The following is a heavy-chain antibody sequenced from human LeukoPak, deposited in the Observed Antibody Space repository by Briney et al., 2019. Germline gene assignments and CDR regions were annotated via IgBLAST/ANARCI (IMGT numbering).Heavy chain of an antibody. J-gene: IGHJ5*02. CDR2: IYYSGST. D-gene: IGHD5-18*01. V-gene: IGHV4-61*01. CDR3: ARTEIQLWSTPGWFDP. Sequence: NPSETLSLTCTVSGGSISSGSYYWSWIRQPPGKGLEWIGYIYYSGSTNYNPSLKSRVTISVDTSKNQFSLKLSSVTAADTAVYYCARTEIQLWSTPGWFDPWGQGTLVTVSS. CDR1: GGSISSGSYY.